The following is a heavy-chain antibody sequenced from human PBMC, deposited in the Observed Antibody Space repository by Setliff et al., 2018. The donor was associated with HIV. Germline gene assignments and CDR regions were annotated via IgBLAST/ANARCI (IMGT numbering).Heavy chain of an antibody. CDR2: ISGSGGST. Sequence: GGSLRLSCAASGFTFSSYAMSWVRQAPGKGLEWVSAISGSGGSTYYADSVRCRFTISRDNSKNTLYLQMNSLRAEDTAVYYCAREVTSFEAFDLWGQGTMVTVSS. CDR1: GFTFSSYA. CDR3: AREVTSFEAFDL. V-gene: IGHV3-23*01. J-gene: IGHJ3*01. D-gene: IGHD2-21*02.